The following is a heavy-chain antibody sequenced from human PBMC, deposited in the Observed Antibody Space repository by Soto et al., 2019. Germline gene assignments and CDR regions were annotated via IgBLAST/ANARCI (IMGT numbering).Heavy chain of an antibody. CDR3: ARGGIAAAVRYYYYGMDV. V-gene: IGHV4-30-2*01. D-gene: IGHD6-13*01. Sequence: SQTLSLTCAVSGGSISSGGYSWSWIRQPPGKSLEWIGYIYHSGSTYYNPSLKSRVTISVDRSKNQFSLKLSSVTAADTAVYYCARGGIAAAVRYYYYGMDVWGQGTTVTVSS. CDR1: GGSISSGGYS. J-gene: IGHJ6*02. CDR2: IYHSGST.